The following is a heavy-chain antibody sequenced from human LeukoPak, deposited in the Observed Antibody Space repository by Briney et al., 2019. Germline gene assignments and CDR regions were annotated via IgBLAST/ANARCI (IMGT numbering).Heavy chain of an antibody. Sequence: SETLSLTCTVSGGSISSYYWSWIRQPPGKRLEWIGYIYYSGSTSYNPSLKSRVTISVDTSKNQISLKLSSVTAADTAVYYCARDLGVVVRAFDIWGQGTMVTVSS. V-gene: IGHV4-59*01. CDR1: GGSISSYY. J-gene: IGHJ3*02. CDR3: ARDLGVVVRAFDI. D-gene: IGHD2-15*01. CDR2: IYYSGST.